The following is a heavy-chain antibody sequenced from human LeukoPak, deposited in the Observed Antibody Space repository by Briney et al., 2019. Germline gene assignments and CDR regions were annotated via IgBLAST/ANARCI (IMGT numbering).Heavy chain of an antibody. J-gene: IGHJ5*02. CDR2: IYYSGRT. CDR3: ARVAYGSSWFDP. D-gene: IGHD2-2*01. V-gene: IGHV4-59*01. Sequence: SETLSLTCTVSGGSIISYYWSWIRQPPGKGLEWIGYIYYSGRTTYNPSLKSRVTISIDTSKSQFSLTLTSVTAADTAVYYCARVAYGSSWFDPWGQGTLVIVSS. CDR1: GGSIISYY.